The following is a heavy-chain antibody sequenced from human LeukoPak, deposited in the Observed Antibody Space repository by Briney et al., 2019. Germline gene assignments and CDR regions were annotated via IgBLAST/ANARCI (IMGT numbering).Heavy chain of an antibody. J-gene: IGHJ4*02. V-gene: IGHV5-51*01. Sequence: GESLKISCKASGYSFTSYWIGWVRQMPGKGLEWMGIIYPGDSDTRYSPSFQGQVTISADKSISTAYLQWSSLKASDTAMYYCARHRGYSYGYVPFDYWGQGTLVTVSS. CDR2: IYPGDSDT. CDR1: GYSFTSYW. D-gene: IGHD5-18*01. CDR3: ARHRGYSYGYVPFDY.